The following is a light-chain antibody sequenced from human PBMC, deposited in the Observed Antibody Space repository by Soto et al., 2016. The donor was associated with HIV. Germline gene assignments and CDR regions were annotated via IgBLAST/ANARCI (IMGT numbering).Light chain of an antibody. V-gene: IGKV1D-13*01. CDR3: QQFNDYPLT. Sequence: AIQLTQSPSSLSASVGDRVTITCRAGQGINSALAWYQQKPGKAPKLLIYDASSLKSGVPSRFSGSGSGTDFTLTISSLQPEDFATYYCQQFNDYPLTFGGGTKVEIK. CDR1: QGINSA. CDR2: DAS. J-gene: IGKJ4*01.